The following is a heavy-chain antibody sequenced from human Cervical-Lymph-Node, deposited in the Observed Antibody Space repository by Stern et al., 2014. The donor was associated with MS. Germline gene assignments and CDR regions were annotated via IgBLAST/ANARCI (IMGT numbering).Heavy chain of an antibody. D-gene: IGHD5-18*01. CDR3: ARGLSGMGRYFDS. J-gene: IGHJ4*02. V-gene: IGHV3-33*01. CDR1: GFTFSNYG. CDR2: IWSDGSNN. Sequence: QVQLGQSGGGVVQPGRSLRLFCAASGFTFSNYGMHWVRQAPGKGLEWVAVIWSDGSNNYYADSVRGRFTLSRDNSKNTVSLQMNSLRVEDTALYYCARGLSGMGRYFDSWGQGTLVTVSS.